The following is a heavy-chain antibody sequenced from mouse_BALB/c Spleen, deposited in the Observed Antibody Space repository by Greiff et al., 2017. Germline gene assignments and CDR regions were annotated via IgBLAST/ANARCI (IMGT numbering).Heavy chain of an antibody. J-gene: IGHJ2*01. CDR1: GYSITSDYA. V-gene: IGHV3-2*02. Sequence: DVKLQESGPGLVKPSQSLSLTCTVTGYSITSDYAWNWIRQFPGNKLEWMGYISYSGSTSYNPSLKSRISITRDTSKNQFFLQLNSVTTEDTATYYCARSGYDYYFDYWGQGTTLTVSS. D-gene: IGHD2-14*01. CDR3: ARSGYDYYFDY. CDR2: ISYSGST.